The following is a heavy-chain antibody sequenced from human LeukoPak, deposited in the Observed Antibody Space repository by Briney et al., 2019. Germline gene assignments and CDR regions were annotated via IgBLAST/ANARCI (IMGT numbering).Heavy chain of an antibody. CDR2: IGHAGDT. Sequence: TGGSLRLSCAASGFTFSSYAMSWVRQAPGKGLEWVSAIGHAGDTYYADSVKGRFTISREDAKNYFFLQMNSLRAGDTAVYFCAALGDSIYWGQGTLVTVSS. CDR3: AALGDSIY. J-gene: IGHJ4*02. D-gene: IGHD1-26*01. V-gene: IGHV3-13*01. CDR1: GFTFSSYA.